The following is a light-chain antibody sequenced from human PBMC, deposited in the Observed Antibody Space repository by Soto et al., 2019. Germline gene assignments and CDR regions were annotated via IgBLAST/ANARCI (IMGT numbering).Light chain of an antibody. CDR3: QQYGNSPLT. Sequence: EIVLTQSPGTLSLSPGERATLSCRASQSVRNNYFAWYQQKPGQAPRLLIYGISSRATGIPDRVIGSGSGTDFTRTITRLEPEDFAVYYCQQYGNSPLTFGGGTKVEIK. CDR1: QSVRNNY. J-gene: IGKJ4*01. CDR2: GIS. V-gene: IGKV3-20*01.